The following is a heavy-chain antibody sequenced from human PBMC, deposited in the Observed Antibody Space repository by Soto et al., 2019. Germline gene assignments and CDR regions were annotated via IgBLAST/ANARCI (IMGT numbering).Heavy chain of an antibody. CDR1: GFIFSHYG. CDR3: ARFNGDDISVAFDV. J-gene: IGHJ3*01. V-gene: IGHV3-33*01. Sequence: QAQLVESGGGVVQPGRSLRISCEGSGFIFSHYGMNWVRQAPGKGLEWVAVIRYDGSYKAYADSVKGRFSISRENSKNTVYMQMDSLRAEDTGVYFCARFNGDDISVAFDVWGQGIVVTVSS. CDR2: IRYDGSYK. D-gene: IGHD4-17*01.